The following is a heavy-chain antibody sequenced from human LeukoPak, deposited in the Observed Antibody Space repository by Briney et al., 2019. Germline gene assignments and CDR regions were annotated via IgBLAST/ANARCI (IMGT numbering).Heavy chain of an antibody. D-gene: IGHD6-19*01. Sequence: PGGSLRLSCTASGLIFNTFTVNWVSQTPGKGPEWVAYISTDGNTIYYADFVEGRFTISRDNAKDSSSLQMNGLRVEDTAVYYCLASMGYWGQGTLVTVSS. CDR3: LASMGY. CDR1: GLIFNTFT. V-gene: IGHV3-48*01. CDR2: ISTDGNTI. J-gene: IGHJ4*02.